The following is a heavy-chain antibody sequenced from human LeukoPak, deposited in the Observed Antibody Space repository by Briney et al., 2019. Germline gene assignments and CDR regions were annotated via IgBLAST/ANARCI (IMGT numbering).Heavy chain of an antibody. CDR3: AKVWGVGAIDY. J-gene: IGHJ4*02. CDR2: ISYDGSNK. CDR1: GFTFSSYA. V-gene: IGHV3-30-3*01. D-gene: IGHD1-26*01. Sequence: GGSLRLSCAASGFTFSSYAMHWVRQAPGKGLEWVAVISYDGSNKYYADSVKGRFTIPRDNSKNTLYLQMNSLRAEDTAVYYCAKVWGVGAIDYWGQGTLVTVSS.